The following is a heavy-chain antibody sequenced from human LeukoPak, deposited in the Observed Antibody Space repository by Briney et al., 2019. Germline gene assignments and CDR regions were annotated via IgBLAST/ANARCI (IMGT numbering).Heavy chain of an antibody. V-gene: IGHV3-30*02. J-gene: IGHJ6*03. Sequence: AESLTLSCVASGCTFSSFGMHWIRQAPGKGLEWVAFIRSDGSNNYYAYSVKGRFTNSRDNSKNTLYLQMNSLRPEDTAVYYCAKDKNDHGDYYYMDVWGKGTTVSVSS. CDR3: AKDKNDHGDYYYMDV. CDR2: IRSDGSNN. D-gene: IGHD4-17*01. CDR1: GCTFSSFG.